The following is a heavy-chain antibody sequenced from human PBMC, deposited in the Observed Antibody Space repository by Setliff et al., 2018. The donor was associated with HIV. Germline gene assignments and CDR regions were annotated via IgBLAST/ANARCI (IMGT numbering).Heavy chain of an antibody. Sequence: SVKVSCKASGSTFSTYAISWVRQAPGQGLEWMGDLIPIFGTANYAQKFQGRVTVTADKSTSTAYMELSSLRSEDTAVYYCASESGGRDDSSGYWFDPWGQGTLVTVSS. CDR3: ASESGGRDDSSGYWFDP. CDR1: GSTFSTYA. J-gene: IGHJ5*02. CDR2: LIPIFGTA. V-gene: IGHV1-69*06. D-gene: IGHD3-22*01.